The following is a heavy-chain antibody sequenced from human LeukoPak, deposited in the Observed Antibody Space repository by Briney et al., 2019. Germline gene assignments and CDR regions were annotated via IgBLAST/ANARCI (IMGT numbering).Heavy chain of an antibody. Sequence: QPGRSLRLSCAASGFTFDDYAMHWVRQAPGKGLEWVSGISWNSGSIGYADSVKGRFTISRDNAKNSLYLQMNSLRAEDTALYYCAKDDDSSGYYYVSGWYFDLWGRGTLVTVSS. CDR1: GFTFDDYA. CDR3: AKDDDSSGYYYVSGWYFDL. J-gene: IGHJ2*01. V-gene: IGHV3-9*01. D-gene: IGHD3-22*01. CDR2: ISWNSGSI.